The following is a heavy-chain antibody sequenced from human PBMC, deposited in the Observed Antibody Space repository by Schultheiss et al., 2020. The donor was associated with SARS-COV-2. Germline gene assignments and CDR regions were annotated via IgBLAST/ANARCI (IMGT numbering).Heavy chain of an antibody. CDR2: IYYSGST. J-gene: IGHJ4*02. CDR3: AREGLPDY. D-gene: IGHD5-18*01. V-gene: IGHV4-39*07. Sequence: SQTLSLTCAVYGGSISTYYWSWIRQPPGKGLEWIGSIYYSGSTYYNPSLKSRVTISVDTSKNQFSLKLSSVTAADTAVYYCAREGLPDYWGQGTLVTVSS. CDR1: GGSISTYY.